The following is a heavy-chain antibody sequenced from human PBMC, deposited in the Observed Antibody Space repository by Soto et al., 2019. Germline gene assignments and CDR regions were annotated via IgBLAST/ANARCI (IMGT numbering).Heavy chain of an antibody. D-gene: IGHD2-2*01. CDR1: GFTFSSYG. V-gene: IGHV3-30*18. CDR3: AKPDREVPDVNYFDY. Sequence: QVQLVESGGGVVQPGRSLRLSCAASGFTFSSYGMHWVRQAPGKGLEWVAVISYDGSNKYYADSVKGRITISRDNSKNTLYLQMNSLRAEDTAVYYCAKPDREVPDVNYFDYWGQGTLVTVSS. J-gene: IGHJ4*02. CDR2: ISYDGSNK.